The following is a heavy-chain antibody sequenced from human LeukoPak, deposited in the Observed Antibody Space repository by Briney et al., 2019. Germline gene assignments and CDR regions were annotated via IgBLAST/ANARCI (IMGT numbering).Heavy chain of an antibody. J-gene: IGHJ3*02. V-gene: IGHV1-2*02. CDR1: GYPFTDYY. D-gene: IGHD2-21*01. Sequence: ASVKVSCKTSGYPFTDYYMHWVRQAPGQGLEWLGWINPNNGVTNYAQKFQGRVTMTRDTSISTAYMELSRLRSDDTAVYYCAREGHRRDYYREDVFYIWGQGTMVTVSS. CDR2: INPNNGVT. CDR3: AREGHRRDYYREDVFYI.